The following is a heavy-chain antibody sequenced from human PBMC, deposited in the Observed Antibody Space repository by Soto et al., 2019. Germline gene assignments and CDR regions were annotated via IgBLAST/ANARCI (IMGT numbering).Heavy chain of an antibody. Sequence: PGESLKISCQGLGYSFSYHWIGWVRQTPGKGLEWIGIIYPGDSDTRYNPSFEGQVTVSADTSISTAYLQWSSLKASDTALYYCVGVLIKGWFAPPPPDYWGQGTLVTVSS. CDR1: GYSFSYHW. CDR2: IYPGDSDT. D-gene: IGHD2-15*01. V-gene: IGHV5-51*01. CDR3: VGVLIKGWFAPPPPDY. J-gene: IGHJ4*02.